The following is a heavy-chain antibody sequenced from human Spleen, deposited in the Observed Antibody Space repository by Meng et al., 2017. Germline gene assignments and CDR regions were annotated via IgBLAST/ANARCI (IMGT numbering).Heavy chain of an antibody. CDR3: ANYLFVDGGYSSSWYGNY. Sequence: SGPTLVKPTQTLTLTCTFSGFSLSTSGVGVGWIRQPPGKALEWLAPIYWDDDKRYSPSLKSRHTITKDTSKNQVVLTMTNMDPVDTTTHYCANYLFVDGGYSSSWYGNYWGQGTLVTVSS. D-gene: IGHD6-13*01. CDR2: IYWDDDK. CDR1: GFSLSTSGVG. J-gene: IGHJ4*02. V-gene: IGHV2-5*02.